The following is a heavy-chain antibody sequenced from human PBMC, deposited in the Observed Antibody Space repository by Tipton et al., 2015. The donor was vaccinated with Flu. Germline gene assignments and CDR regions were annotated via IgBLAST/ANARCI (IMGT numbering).Heavy chain of an antibody. V-gene: IGHV4-59*12. J-gene: IGHJ6*02. CDR1: GDSISSFY. Sequence: TLSLTCSVSGDSISSFYWSWIRQPPGKGLEWIAYISNSGSSNYNPSLQSRVTISVDTSKNQFSLRLISVTAADTAVYYCATSRPHRYSYGMDVWGQGATVSVSS. D-gene: IGHD3-10*01. CDR3: ATSRPHRYSYGMDV. CDR2: ISNSGSS.